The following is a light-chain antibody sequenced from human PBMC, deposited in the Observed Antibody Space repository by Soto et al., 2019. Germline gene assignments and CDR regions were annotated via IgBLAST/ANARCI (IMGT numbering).Light chain of an antibody. Sequence: DIPMTQSPSSLSASVGDRVTITCRASQGISTYLAWYQQKPGKVPKILIYAASTLQSGVPSRFSGSGSGTDFTLTISSLQAEDLATYYRQKYNNAPLTFGGGTKVEIK. CDR3: QKYNNAPLT. CDR1: QGISTY. J-gene: IGKJ4*01. V-gene: IGKV1-27*01. CDR2: AAS.